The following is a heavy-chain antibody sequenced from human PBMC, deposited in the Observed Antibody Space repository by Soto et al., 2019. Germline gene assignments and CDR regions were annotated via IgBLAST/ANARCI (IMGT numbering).Heavy chain of an antibody. Sequence: QLQLQESGPGLVKPSETLSLTCTVSGGSISSSSYYWGWIRQPPGKGLEWIGSIYYSGSTYYNPYLKSRVTISVDTSNNQFPLKLSSVTAADTAVYYCARISLVTTPAKPYWYFDLWGRGTLVTVSS. CDR3: ARISLVTTPAKPYWYFDL. CDR2: IYYSGST. CDR1: GGSISSSSYY. J-gene: IGHJ2*01. V-gene: IGHV4-39*01. D-gene: IGHD5-12*01.